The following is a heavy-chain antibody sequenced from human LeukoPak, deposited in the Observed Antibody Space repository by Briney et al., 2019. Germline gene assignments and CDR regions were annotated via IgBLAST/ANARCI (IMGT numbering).Heavy chain of an antibody. CDR1: GNIFTGYY. CDR3: ANWVEGARPSLDY. CDR2: INPNNGGA. J-gene: IGHJ4*02. D-gene: IGHD6-6*01. Sequence: ASVKVSCKTSGNIFTGYYIHWVRQAPGRGLEWMGWINPNNGGANFAQKFQGRVTFTRDSSISTVYMDLSRLRSDDTAVYYCANWVEGARPSLDYWGQGALVTVSS. V-gene: IGHV1-2*02.